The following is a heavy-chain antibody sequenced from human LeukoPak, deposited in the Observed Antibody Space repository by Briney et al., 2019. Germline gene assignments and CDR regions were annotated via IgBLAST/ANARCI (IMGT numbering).Heavy chain of an antibody. D-gene: IGHD1-7*01. CDR3: AREQNWNYVGYMDV. Sequence: ASVKVSCKASGYTFTSYGISWVRQGPGQGLEWMGWISAYNGNTNYAQKLQGRVTMTTYTSTSTAYMELRSLRSDDTAVYYCAREQNWNYVGYMDVRGKGTTVTVSS. J-gene: IGHJ6*03. CDR1: GYTFTSYG. V-gene: IGHV1-18*01. CDR2: ISAYNGNT.